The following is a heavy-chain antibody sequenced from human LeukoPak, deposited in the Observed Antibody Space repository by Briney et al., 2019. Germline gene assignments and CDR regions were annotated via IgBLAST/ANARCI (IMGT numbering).Heavy chain of an antibody. CDR2: INHSGST. Sequence: SETLSLTCTVSGGSISSYYWSWIRQPPGKGLEWIGEINHSGSTNYNPSLKSRVTISVDTSKNQFSLKLSSVTAADTAVYYCARGLRYYYGSGSYFYWFDPWGQGTLVTVSP. D-gene: IGHD3-10*01. J-gene: IGHJ5*02. CDR3: ARGLRYYYGSGSYFYWFDP. V-gene: IGHV4-34*01. CDR1: GGSISSYY.